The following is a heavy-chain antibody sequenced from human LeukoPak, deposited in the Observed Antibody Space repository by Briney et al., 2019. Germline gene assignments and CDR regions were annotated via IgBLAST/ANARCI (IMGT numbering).Heavy chain of an antibody. CDR1: XFXXXDXX. V-gene: IGHV3-74*01. CDR2: INSDGSWT. Sequence: GXXXLXXAAXXFXXXDXXXXXVRQAPGKGLVWVSHINSDGSWTSYADSVKGRFTISKDNAKNTVYLQMNNLRAEDTAVYYCVSFYEAYWGRGTLVTVSS. D-gene: IGHD2/OR15-2a*01. J-gene: IGHJ4*02. CDR3: VSFYEAY.